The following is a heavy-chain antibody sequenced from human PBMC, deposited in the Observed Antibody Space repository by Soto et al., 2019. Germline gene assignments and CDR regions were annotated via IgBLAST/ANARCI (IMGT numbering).Heavy chain of an antibody. J-gene: IGHJ6*02. D-gene: IGHD2-15*01. CDR2: ISGSGGST. CDR3: ASTPMSGVCSGGSCYRYYYYGMDV. V-gene: IGHV3-23*01. Sequence: VSLRLSCAASGFTFSSYSLSGVRQAAGKGLEWVSAISGSGGSTYYADSVKGRFTISRDNSKNTLYLQMNSLRAEDTAVYYCASTPMSGVCSGGSCYRYYYYGMDVWGQGTTVTVSS. CDR1: GFTFSSYS.